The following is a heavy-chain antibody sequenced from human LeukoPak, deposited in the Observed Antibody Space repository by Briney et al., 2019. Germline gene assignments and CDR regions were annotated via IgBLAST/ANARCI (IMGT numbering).Heavy chain of an antibody. CDR2: RSYDGKEK. V-gene: IGHV3-30*04. Sequence: GGSLRLSCVASGVTFSSDAMHWVRQAPGKGLEWVAVRSYDGKEKYHADSVKGRFTISRDNAKNTLYLQINSLRAADTAVYYCAELGITMIGGVWGKGTTVTISS. D-gene: IGHD3-10*02. J-gene: IGHJ6*04. CDR1: GVTFSSDA. CDR3: AELGITMIGGV.